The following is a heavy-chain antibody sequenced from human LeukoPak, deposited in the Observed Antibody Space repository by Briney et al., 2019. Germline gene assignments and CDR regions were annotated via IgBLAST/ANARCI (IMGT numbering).Heavy chain of an antibody. CDR2: IKSKSDGGTT. D-gene: IGHD4-17*01. J-gene: IGHJ4*02. V-gene: IGHV3-15*01. Sequence: GGSLRLSCSASGFTFNNARMSWVRQAPGKGLEWGDRIKSKSDGGTTDYAAPVKGRFTISRDDSKNTLYLQMNSLKTEDTAVYFCATEYYGAYNFWGQGTLVTVSS. CDR1: GFTFNNAR. CDR3: ATEYYGAYNF.